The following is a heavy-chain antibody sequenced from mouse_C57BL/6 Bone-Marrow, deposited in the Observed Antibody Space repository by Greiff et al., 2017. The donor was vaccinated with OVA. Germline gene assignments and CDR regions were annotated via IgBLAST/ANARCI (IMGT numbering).Heavy chain of an antibody. V-gene: IGHV5-9-1*02. Sequence: EVNLVESGEGLVKPGGSLKLSCAASGFTFSSYAMSWVRQTPEKRLEWVAYISSGGDYIYYADTVKGRFTISRDNARNTLYLQMSSLKSEDTAMYYCTREERWLLQYYAMDYWGQGTSVTVSS. CDR2: ISSGGDYI. D-gene: IGHD2-3*01. J-gene: IGHJ4*01. CDR1: GFTFSSYA. CDR3: TREERWLLQYYAMDY.